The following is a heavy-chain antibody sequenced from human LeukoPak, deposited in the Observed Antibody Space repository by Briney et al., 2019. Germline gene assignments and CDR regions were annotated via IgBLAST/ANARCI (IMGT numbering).Heavy chain of an antibody. D-gene: IGHD3-9*01. Sequence: GGSLRLSCAASGFTFSSYWMSWVRQAPGKGLEWVANINKDGSEKYYVDSLKGRFTISRDNAKNSLYLQMNSLRAEDTAVYYCARDPGRYFDWPDAFDIWGQGTMVTVSS. J-gene: IGHJ3*02. CDR2: INKDGSEK. V-gene: IGHV3-7*04. CDR1: GFTFSSYW. CDR3: ARDPGRYFDWPDAFDI.